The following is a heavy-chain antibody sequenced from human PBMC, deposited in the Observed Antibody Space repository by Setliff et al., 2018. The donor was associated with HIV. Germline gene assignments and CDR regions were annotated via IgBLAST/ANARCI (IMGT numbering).Heavy chain of an antibody. D-gene: IGHD6-19*01. CDR3: AKDIPCPAINSGRIKNWFDP. J-gene: IGHJ5*02. Sequence: GASVKVSCKASGYTFTSDYIHWVRQAPGQGLEWMGLINPAGNPTSDAQKFQGRLTMTRDTSTNTVYMELSSLRSEETAVYYCAKDIPCPAINSGRIKNWFDPWGEGTLVTVSS. CDR1: GYTFTSDY. V-gene: IGHV1-46*01. CDR2: INPAGNPT.